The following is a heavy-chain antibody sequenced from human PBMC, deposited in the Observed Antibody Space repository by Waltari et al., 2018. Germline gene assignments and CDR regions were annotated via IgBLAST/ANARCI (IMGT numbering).Heavy chain of an antibody. CDR1: GGSISSYY. CDR3: ARGGAVVAATPNWFDP. J-gene: IGHJ5*02. D-gene: IGHD2-15*01. CDR2: IYYSGST. V-gene: IGHV4-59*01. Sequence: QVQLQESGPGLVKPSETLSLTCTVSGGSISSYYWSWIRQPPGKGLEWIGYIYYSGSTNYNPSLKSRVTISVDTSKNQFSLKLSSVTAADTAVYYCARGGAVVAATPNWFDPWGQGTLVIVSS.